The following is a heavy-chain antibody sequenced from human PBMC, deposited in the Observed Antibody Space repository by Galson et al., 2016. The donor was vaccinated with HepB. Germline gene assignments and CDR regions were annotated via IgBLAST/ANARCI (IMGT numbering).Heavy chain of an antibody. CDR2: ISYDGSNK. Sequence: SLRLSCAASRFTFSSYGMHWVRQAPGKGLEWVAVISYDGSNKYYADSVKGRFTISRDNSKNTLFLQMNSLRAEDTAVYYCAKDPDFWSRYCVDWGQGTLVTVSS. J-gene: IGHJ4*02. CDR3: AKDPDFWSRYCVD. D-gene: IGHD3-3*01. V-gene: IGHV3-30*18. CDR1: RFTFSSYG.